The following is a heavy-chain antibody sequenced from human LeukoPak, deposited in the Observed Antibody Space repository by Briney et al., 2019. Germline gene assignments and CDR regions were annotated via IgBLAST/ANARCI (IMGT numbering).Heavy chain of an antibody. V-gene: IGHV3-23*01. CDR3: AKVAVVTHDY. J-gene: IGHJ4*02. Sequence: GGSLRLSCAASGFTFSFYAMSWVRQAPGKGLEWVAGITSSGNATYYADPVKGRFTISRDNSKNTLYLQMNSLRAEDTAVYYCAKVAVVTHDYWGQGTLVTVSS. D-gene: IGHD4-23*01. CDR2: ITSSGNAT. CDR1: GFTFSFYA.